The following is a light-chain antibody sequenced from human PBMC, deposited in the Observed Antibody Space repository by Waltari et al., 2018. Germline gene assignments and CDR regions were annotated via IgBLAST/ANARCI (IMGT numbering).Light chain of an antibody. CDR1: QTLTSN. V-gene: IGKV3-15*01. CDR2: GPS. CDR3: QQYNNRPYT. J-gene: IGKJ2*01. Sequence: EIVMTQSPATLSVSPGERATLSCRASQTLTSNLAWYQQKPGQAPRLLIYGPSIRATGIPARFSGSGSGTQFTLTISNLQSEDFVVYYCQQYNNRPYTFGQGTKLEIK.